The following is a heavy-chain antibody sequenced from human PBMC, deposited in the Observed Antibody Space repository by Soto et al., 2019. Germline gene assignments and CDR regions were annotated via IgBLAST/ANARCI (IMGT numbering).Heavy chain of an antibody. J-gene: IGHJ4*02. CDR3: ASGIRGYIPRFDY. CDR2: INHSGST. Sequence: QVQLQQWGAGLLKPSETLSLTCAVYGGSFSGYYWSWIRQPPGKGLEWIGEINHSGSTNYNPSLKSRVSISVDTSTKLFALRLSSVTAADTAVYYCASGIRGYIPRFDYWGQGTLVTVSS. CDR1: GGSFSGYY. V-gene: IGHV4-34*01. D-gene: IGHD5-18*01.